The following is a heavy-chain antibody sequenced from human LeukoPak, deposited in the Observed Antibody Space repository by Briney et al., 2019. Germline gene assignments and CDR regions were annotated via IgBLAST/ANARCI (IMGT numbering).Heavy chain of an antibody. D-gene: IGHD3-9*01. CDR2: IYSGGST. V-gene: IGHV3-53*01. CDR1: GFPDSSKY. J-gene: IGHJ3*02. CDR3: ARGRLYYEILTGYSNVAFEI. Sequence: GGSQRLPRAVSGFPDSSKYTIWVRQAPGKGLEWVSVIYSGGSTYYADSVKGRFTISRDNSKNTLYLQMNSLRAEDTAVYYCARGRLYYEILTGYSNVAFEITGHRKMVTVSS.